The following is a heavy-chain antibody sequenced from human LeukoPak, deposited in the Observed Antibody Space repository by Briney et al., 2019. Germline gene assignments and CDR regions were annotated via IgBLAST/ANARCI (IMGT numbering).Heavy chain of an antibody. CDR1: GGTFSSYA. D-gene: IGHD6-19*01. J-gene: IGHJ4*02. CDR3: ARQSIAVAGTGDDYFDY. Sequence: SVKVSCKASGGTFSSYAISWVRQAPGQGLEWMGRIIPILGIANYAQKFQGRVTITADKSTSTAYMELSSLRSGDTAVYYCARQSIAVAGTGDDYFDYWGQGTLVTVSS. CDR2: IIPILGIA. V-gene: IGHV1-69*04.